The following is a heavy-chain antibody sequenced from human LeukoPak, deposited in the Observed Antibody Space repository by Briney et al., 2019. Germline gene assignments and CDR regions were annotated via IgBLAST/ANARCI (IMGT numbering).Heavy chain of an antibody. Sequence: SETLSLTCTVSGGSISSYYWSWVRQPPGKGLEWIGYIYYSGSTNYNPSLKSRVTISVDTSKNQFSLKLSSVTAADTAVYYCARDFHRENYYYYYMDVWGKGTTVTVS. J-gene: IGHJ6*03. CDR2: IYYSGST. CDR3: ARDFHRENYYYYYMDV. V-gene: IGHV4-59*01. CDR1: GGSISSYY.